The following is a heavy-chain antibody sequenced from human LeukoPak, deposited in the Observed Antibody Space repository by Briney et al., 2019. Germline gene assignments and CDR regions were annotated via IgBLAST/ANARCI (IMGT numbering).Heavy chain of an antibody. CDR3: ALVRGVIIVDY. CDR1: GYSISSGYY. CDR2: IYHSGST. D-gene: IGHD3-10*01. Sequence: SETLSLTCAVSGYSISSGYYWGWIRQPPGKGLEWIRSIYHSGSTYYNPSLKSRVTISVDTSKNQFSLKLSSVTAADTAVYYCALVRGVIIVDYWGQGTLVTVSS. V-gene: IGHV4-38-2*01. J-gene: IGHJ4*02.